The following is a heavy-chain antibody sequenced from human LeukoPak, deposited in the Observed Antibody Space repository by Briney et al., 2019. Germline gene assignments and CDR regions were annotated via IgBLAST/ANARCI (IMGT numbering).Heavy chain of an antibody. CDR3: ARVSTDILTGYLTFDY. V-gene: IGHV1-3*01. CDR1: GYTFTSYA. CDR2: INAGNGNT. D-gene: IGHD3-9*01. Sequence: RASVKVSCKASGYTFTSYAMHWVRQAPGQRLEWMGWINAGNGNTKYSQKFQGRVTITRDTSASTAYMELSSLRSEGTAVYYCARVSTDILTGYLTFDYWGQGTLVTVSS. J-gene: IGHJ4*02.